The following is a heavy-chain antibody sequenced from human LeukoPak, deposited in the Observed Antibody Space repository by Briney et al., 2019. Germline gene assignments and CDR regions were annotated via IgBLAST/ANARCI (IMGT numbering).Heavy chain of an antibody. CDR3: ARDRSQHSSTDY. D-gene: IGHD2-21*01. CDR2: ISWDGTIK. J-gene: IGHJ4*02. CDR1: GFTFRSYA. V-gene: IGHV3-30-3*01. Sequence: GKSLRLSCAASGFTFRSYAIHWVRQAPGKGLEWVAFISWDGTIKYYADSVKGRFSISRDNSKNTLSLQMNSLRGEDTAVYYCARDRSQHSSTDYWGQGTLVTVSS.